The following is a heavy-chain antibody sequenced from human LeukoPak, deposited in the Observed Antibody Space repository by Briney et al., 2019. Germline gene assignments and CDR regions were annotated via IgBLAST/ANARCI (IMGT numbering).Heavy chain of an antibody. Sequence: PGGSLRLSCAASGFTFSSYGMHWVRQAPGKGLEWVAVISYDGSNKYYADSVKGRFTISRDNSKNTLYLQMNSLRAEDTAVYYCARLVPGIAAAAGAFDIWGQGTMVTVSS. CDR3: ARLVPGIAAAAGAFDI. CDR2: ISYDGSNK. V-gene: IGHV3-30*03. J-gene: IGHJ3*02. D-gene: IGHD6-13*01. CDR1: GFTFSSYG.